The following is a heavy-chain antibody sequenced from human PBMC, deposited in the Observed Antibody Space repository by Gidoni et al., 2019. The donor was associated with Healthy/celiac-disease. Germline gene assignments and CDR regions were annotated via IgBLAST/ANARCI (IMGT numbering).Heavy chain of an antibody. CDR1: ISSYY. Sequence: ISSYYWSWIRQLPGKGLEWIGYIYYSGSTNYNPSLKSRVTISVDTSKNQCSLKLSSVNAADTAVYYCARGDLMYYYYGMDVWGQGTTVTVSS. CDR2: IYYSGST. V-gene: IGHV4-59*01. CDR3: ARGDLMYYYYGMDV. J-gene: IGHJ6*02.